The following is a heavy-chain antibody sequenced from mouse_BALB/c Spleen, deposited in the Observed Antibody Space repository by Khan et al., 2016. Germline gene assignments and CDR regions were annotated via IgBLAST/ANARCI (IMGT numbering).Heavy chain of an antibody. CDR1: GYSITSDYV. J-gene: IGHJ3*01. CDR2: ISYRGST. Sequence: VQLQESGPGLVKPSQSLSLTCTVTGYSITSDYVWNWIRQFQGNKLEWMGNISYRGSTSYNPSLKSRISITRDTSKNQFFLKLNFVTTEDTATYYCARLVPYWGQETLVTVSA. V-gene: IGHV3-2*02. D-gene: IGHD1-1*02. CDR3: ARLVPY.